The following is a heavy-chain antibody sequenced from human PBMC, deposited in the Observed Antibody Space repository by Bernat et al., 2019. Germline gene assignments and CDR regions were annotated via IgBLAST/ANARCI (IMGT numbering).Heavy chain of an antibody. D-gene: IGHD6-13*01. CDR2: IYWDDDK. CDR1: GFSLSTSGVG. CDR3: AHRLPGYRSNWNGGDFDY. Sequence: QITLKESGPTLVKPTQTLTLTCTFSGFSLSTSGVGVGWIRQPPGKALECLALIYWDDDKRYNPSLKSRLTITKDTSKNQVVLTMTNMDPVDTATYYCAHRLPGYRSNWNGGDFDYWGQGTLVTVSS. J-gene: IGHJ4*02. V-gene: IGHV2-5*02.